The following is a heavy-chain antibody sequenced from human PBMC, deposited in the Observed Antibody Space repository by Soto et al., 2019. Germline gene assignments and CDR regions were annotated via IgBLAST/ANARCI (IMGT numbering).Heavy chain of an antibody. CDR2: IYYTGGT. V-gene: IGHV4-61*01. CDR3: ASPRQGNYDFLSGYYALDY. Sequence: SETLSLTCTVSGGSVSSGSYYWSWIRQPPGKGLEWIGYIYYTGGTYSTYYNPSLKSRVTISVDTSKSQFSLNLRSVTAADTAVYYCASPRQGNYDFLSGYYALDYWGQGTLVTVSS. D-gene: IGHD3-3*01. CDR1: GGSVSSGSYY. J-gene: IGHJ4*02.